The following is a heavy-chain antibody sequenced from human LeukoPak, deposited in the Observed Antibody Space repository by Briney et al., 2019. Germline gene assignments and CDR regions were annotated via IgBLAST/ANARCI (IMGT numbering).Heavy chain of an antibody. V-gene: IGHV4-38-2*01. Sequence: SETLSLTCAVSGYSISSGYYWGWIRQPPGKGLEWIGSIYHSGSTYHNPSLKSRVTISVDTSKNQFSLKLSSVTAADTAVYYCARPRGSCSGGSCYYYYFDYWGQGTLVTVSS. CDR1: GYSISSGYY. J-gene: IGHJ4*02. D-gene: IGHD2-15*01. CDR2: IYHSGST. CDR3: ARPRGSCSGGSCYYYYFDY.